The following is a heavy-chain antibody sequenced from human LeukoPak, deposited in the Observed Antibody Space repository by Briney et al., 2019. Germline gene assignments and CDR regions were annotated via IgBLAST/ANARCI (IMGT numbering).Heavy chain of an antibody. D-gene: IGHD3-3*01. CDR3: ARSDYDFWSGPYYFDY. V-gene: IGHV4-34*01. CDR2: INHSGST. CDR1: GGSISSYY. Sequence: SETLSLTCTVSGGSISSYYWSWIRQPPGKGLEWIGEINHSGSTNYNPSLKSRVTISVDTSKNQFSLKLSSVTAADTAVYYCARSDYDFWSGPYYFDYWGQGTLVTVSS. J-gene: IGHJ4*02.